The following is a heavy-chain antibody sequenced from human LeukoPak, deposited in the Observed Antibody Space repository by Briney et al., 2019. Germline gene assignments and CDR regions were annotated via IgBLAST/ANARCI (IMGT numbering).Heavy chain of an antibody. CDR3: ARRVRSTGWYIFDF. J-gene: IGHJ4*02. CDR1: GFTFSDYY. CDR2: ISSSGSTI. Sequence: GGSLRLSCAASGFTFSDYYMSWIRQAPGKGLEWVSYISSSGSTIYYADSVKGRFTISRDNAKNSLYLQMNSLRAEDTAVYYCARRVRSTGWYIFDFWGQGTLVTVSS. D-gene: IGHD6-19*01. V-gene: IGHV3-11*04.